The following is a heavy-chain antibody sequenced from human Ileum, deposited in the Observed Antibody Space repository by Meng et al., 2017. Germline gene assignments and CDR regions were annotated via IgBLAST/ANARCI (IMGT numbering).Heavy chain of an antibody. Sequence: GGSLRLSCAASGFIFRNFWMHWVRQVPGKGPVLVSRINSDETSTNYADSVRGRFTISRDNAKNTLYLQMTSLRADDSAIYYCARRAESGGYFDSWGQGTLVTVSS. CDR2: INSDETST. D-gene: IGHD2-8*02. V-gene: IGHV3-74*01. CDR1: GFIFRNFW. CDR3: ARRAESGGYFDS. J-gene: IGHJ4*02.